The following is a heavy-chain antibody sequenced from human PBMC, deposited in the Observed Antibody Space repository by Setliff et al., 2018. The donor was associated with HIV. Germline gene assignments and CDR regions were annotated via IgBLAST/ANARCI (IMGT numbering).Heavy chain of an antibody. Sequence: PSETLSLTCTVSGDSISGHFWSWFRQPPGKGLEWIGNIYYTGSTNYNPSLKSRVTISLDTSKNQFSLSLTSVTAADTAVYYCARVGSKYCSGGSCRALDYWGQGTLVTVSS. J-gene: IGHJ4*02. CDR2: IYYTGST. D-gene: IGHD2-15*01. CDR3: ARVGSKYCSGGSCRALDY. V-gene: IGHV4-59*11. CDR1: GDSISGHF.